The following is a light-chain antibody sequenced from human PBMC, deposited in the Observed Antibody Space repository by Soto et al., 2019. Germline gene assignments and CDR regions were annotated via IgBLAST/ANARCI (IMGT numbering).Light chain of an antibody. V-gene: IGKV3-20*01. CDR2: GAS. J-gene: IGKJ1*01. CDR3: QEYGSSPGR. Sequence: EIALTQSPGTLSLSPGERATLSCRASQSVSSSYLAWYQQKPGQAPRLLIYGASSRATGIPDRFSGSGSGTDFTLTISRLEPEDFAVYYCQEYGSSPGRFGQGSKV. CDR1: QSVSSSY.